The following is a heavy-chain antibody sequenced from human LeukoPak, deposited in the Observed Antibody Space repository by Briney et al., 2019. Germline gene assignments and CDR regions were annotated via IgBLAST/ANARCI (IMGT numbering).Heavy chain of an antibody. Sequence: PGESLKISCKGSGYSFTSYWIGWVRQMPGKGLEWMGIIYPGDSDTRYSPSFQGQVTISADKSISTAYLLWSSLKASDTAMYYCARAVYYYDSSGYYFDYWGQGTLVTVSS. V-gene: IGHV5-51*01. D-gene: IGHD3-22*01. J-gene: IGHJ4*02. CDR1: GYSFTSYW. CDR2: IYPGDSDT. CDR3: ARAVYYYDSSGYYFDY.